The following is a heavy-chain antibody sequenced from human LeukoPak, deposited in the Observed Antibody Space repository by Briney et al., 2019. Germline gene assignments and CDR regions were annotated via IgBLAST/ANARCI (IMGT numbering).Heavy chain of an antibody. V-gene: IGHV3-33*06. CDR3: AKASGSPYYFDY. CDR2: IWYDGSKK. CDR1: GFIFSTYG. D-gene: IGHD3-10*01. J-gene: IGHJ4*02. Sequence: QSGGSLRLSCAASGFIFSTYGMHWVRQAPGKGLEWVAIIWYDGSKKYYADSVKGRFSISRDNSKSTLYLQMNSLRADDTAVYYCAKASGSPYYFDYWGQGTLVTVSS.